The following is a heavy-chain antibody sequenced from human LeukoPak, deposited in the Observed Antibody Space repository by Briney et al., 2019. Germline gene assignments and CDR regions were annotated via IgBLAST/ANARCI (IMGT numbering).Heavy chain of an antibody. J-gene: IGHJ4*02. CDR1: GGAFGSYA. Sequence: SVKVSCKASGGAFGSYAISWVRQAPGQGLEWMGGIIPIFGTANYAQKFQGRVTITTDESTSTAYMELSSLRSEDTAVYYCARDGDGSGSYFDYWGQGTLVTVS. V-gene: IGHV1-69*05. CDR3: ARDGDGSGSYFDY. D-gene: IGHD2-15*01. CDR2: IIPIFGTA.